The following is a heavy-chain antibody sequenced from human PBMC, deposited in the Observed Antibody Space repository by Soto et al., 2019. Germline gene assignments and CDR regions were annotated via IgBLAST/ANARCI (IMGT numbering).Heavy chain of an antibody. CDR2: ISSGSSTI. D-gene: IGHD3-22*01. Sequence: GGSLRLSCAASGFSFSSYSMNWVRQAPGKGLEWVSYISSGSSTIYYADSVKGRFTISRDNAKNSLYLQMNSLRAEDTAVYYCAKGISMIVVVIHDYWGKGTLVAVSS. CDR1: GFSFSSYS. J-gene: IGHJ4*02. CDR3: AKGISMIVVVIHDY. V-gene: IGHV3-48*01.